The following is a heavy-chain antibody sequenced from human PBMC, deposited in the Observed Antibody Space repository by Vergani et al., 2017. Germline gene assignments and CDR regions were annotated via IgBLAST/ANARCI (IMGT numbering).Heavy chain of an antibody. V-gene: IGHV4-61*02. D-gene: IGHD1-14*01. J-gene: IGHJ6*01. Sequence: QVQLQESGPGLVRPSQTLSLTCTVSGGSISSGSYYLSWFRQPAGKGLEWIGRFYTGGGTSYNPSLKSRVTISLDTSKNQFSLQLSSVTAADTAVYYCARDPLYLTTWPFLLLDMDVWGQGTTVTVSS. CDR2: FYTGGGT. CDR3: ARDPLYLTTWPFLLLDMDV. CDR1: GGSISSGSYY.